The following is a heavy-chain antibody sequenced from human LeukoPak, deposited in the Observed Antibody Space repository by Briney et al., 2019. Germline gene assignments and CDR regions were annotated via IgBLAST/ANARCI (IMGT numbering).Heavy chain of an antibody. CDR2: IYPGDSDT. J-gene: IGHJ4*02. V-gene: IGHV5-51*01. D-gene: IGHD5-12*01. Sequence: GESLQISCKGSGYSFTSYWLGWVRQLPGKGLEWMGIIYPGDSDTRYSPSFQGQVTISADKSISTAYLQWSSLKASDTAMYYCATLYSGYVYTHFDYWGQGTLVTVSS. CDR1: GYSFTSYW. CDR3: ATLYSGYVYTHFDY.